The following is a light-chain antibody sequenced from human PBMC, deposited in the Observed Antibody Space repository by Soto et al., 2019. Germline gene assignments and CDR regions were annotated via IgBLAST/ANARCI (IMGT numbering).Light chain of an antibody. CDR2: KAS. V-gene: IGKV1-5*03. Sequence: DIQMTQSPSTLSASVGDRVTITCRASQSISSWLAWYQQKPGKAPKLLIYKASSLESGVPSRFRGGGSGTEFTITISSLQPDDFATYYCQQYNSYPYTFGQGTKLEIK. J-gene: IGKJ2*01. CDR3: QQYNSYPYT. CDR1: QSISSW.